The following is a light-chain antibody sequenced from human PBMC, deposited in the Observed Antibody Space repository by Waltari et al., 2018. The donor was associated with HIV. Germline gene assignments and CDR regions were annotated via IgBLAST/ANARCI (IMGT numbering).Light chain of an antibody. CDR2: GAS. V-gene: IGKV3-15*01. Sequence: EVVMTQSPATLSVSPGVRATLSCRASESVNIPLAWYQHKPGQAPSLIISGASTRATGVPARFSGSGSGTEFTLTISSLQSEDFAIDYCQQYNHWPPYTFGQGTKLEIK. CDR3: QQYNHWPPYT. CDR1: ESVNIP. J-gene: IGKJ2*01.